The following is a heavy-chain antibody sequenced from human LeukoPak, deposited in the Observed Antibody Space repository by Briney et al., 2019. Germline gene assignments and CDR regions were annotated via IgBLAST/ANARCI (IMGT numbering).Heavy chain of an antibody. J-gene: IGHJ3*02. Sequence: SVKLSCKASGGTFTSYGISWVRQAPGQGLEWMGRIIPILGIANYAQKFQGRVTITAHKSTSTAYMELSSLRSEDTAVYCCARRDGYNLGAFDMGGKGTMATVS. CDR1: GGTFTSYG. CDR2: IIPILGIA. CDR3: ARRDGYNLGAFDM. D-gene: IGHD5-12*01. V-gene: IGHV1-69*04.